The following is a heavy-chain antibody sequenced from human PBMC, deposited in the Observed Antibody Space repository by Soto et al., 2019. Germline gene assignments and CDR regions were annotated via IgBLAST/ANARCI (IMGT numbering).Heavy chain of an antibody. CDR3: ARTNGYTRAFDI. V-gene: IGHV2-70*11. J-gene: IGHJ3*02. D-gene: IGHD5-12*01. CDR2: IDWDDDK. Sequence: ESGPTLVNPTQTLTLTCTFSGFSLSTSGMCVSWIRQPPGKALEWLARIDWDDDKYYSISLKTRLTISKDTSKNQVVLRVTDMDPVDTATYYCARTNGYTRAFDIWGQGTMVTVSS. CDR1: GFSLSTSGMC.